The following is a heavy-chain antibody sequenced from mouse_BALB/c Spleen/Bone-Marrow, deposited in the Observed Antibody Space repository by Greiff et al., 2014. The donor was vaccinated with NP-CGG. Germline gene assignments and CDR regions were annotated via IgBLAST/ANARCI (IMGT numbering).Heavy chain of an antibody. D-gene: IGHD1-1*01. CDR1: GFNIKDTY. Sequence: VQLQQSGAELVKPGASVKLSCTASGFNIKDTYMHWVKQRPEQGLEWIGRIDPANGNTKYDPKFQGKATITADTSPNTAYLQLSSPTSEDTAVYYCAFYYYGSSLFAYWGQGTLVTVSA. CDR2: IDPANGNT. V-gene: IGHV14-3*02. CDR3: AFYYYGSSLFAY. J-gene: IGHJ3*01.